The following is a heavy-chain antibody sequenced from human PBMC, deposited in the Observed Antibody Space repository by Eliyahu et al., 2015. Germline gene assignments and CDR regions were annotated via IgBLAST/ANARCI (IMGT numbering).Heavy chain of an antibody. J-gene: IGHJ6*02. D-gene: IGHD3-22*01. Sequence: EVQLLESGGGLVQPGGSLRLXCAASGFTXSSYAXSXVRQAPGKGLEWVSGIRTGDAGSTYYADSVKGRFTISRDNSKNTLYLQMKSLRAEDTAVYYCAKPTPDYYETRDHYYYGMDVWGQGTTVTVSS. CDR1: GFTXSSYA. CDR3: AKPTPDYYETRDHYYYGMDV. CDR2: IRTGDAGST. V-gene: IGHV3-23*01.